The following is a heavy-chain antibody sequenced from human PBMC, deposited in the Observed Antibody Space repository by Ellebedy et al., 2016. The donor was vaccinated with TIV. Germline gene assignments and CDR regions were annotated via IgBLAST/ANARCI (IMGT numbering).Heavy chain of an antibody. Sequence: SETLSLXXNVSGGSISSGDYYWSWIRQPPGKGLEWIGYIYYSGSAYYNPSLKSRVTISMDTSKNQFSLNLRSVTAADTAVYYCAKNGVYMGANWFDPWGHGTLLTVTS. D-gene: IGHD6-13*01. CDR3: AKNGVYMGANWFDP. V-gene: IGHV4-30-4*01. J-gene: IGHJ5*02. CDR1: GGSISSGDYY. CDR2: IYYSGSA.